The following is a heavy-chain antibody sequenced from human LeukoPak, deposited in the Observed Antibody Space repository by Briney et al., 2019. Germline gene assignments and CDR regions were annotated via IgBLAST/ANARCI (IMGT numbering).Heavy chain of an antibody. J-gene: IGHJ4*02. D-gene: IGHD6-6*01. CDR2: ISAYNGNT. CDR1: GYTFTSYG. V-gene: IGHV1-18*01. Sequence: ASVKVSCKASGYTFTSYGISWVRQAPGQGLEWMGWISAYNGNTNYAQKLQGRVTMTTDTSTSTAYMELRSLRSDDTAVYHCARSSLYSSSSSFDYWGQGTLVTVSS. CDR3: ARSSLYSSSSSFDY.